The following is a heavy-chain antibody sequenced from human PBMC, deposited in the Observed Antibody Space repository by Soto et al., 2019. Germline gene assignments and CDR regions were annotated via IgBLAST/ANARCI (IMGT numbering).Heavy chain of an antibody. Sequence: GGSLRLSCAASVFTFSNYGMHWFRQAPGKGLEWVAFISDDGSNKYYADSMKGRFTMSRDNSKSTLYLQMSSLRVEDTAVYYCTKRRNVLRFLEWSSGMEVWGQGTTVTVSS. J-gene: IGHJ6*02. D-gene: IGHD3-3*01. V-gene: IGHV3-30*18. CDR2: ISDDGSNK. CDR3: TKRRNVLRFLEWSSGMEV. CDR1: VFTFSNYG.